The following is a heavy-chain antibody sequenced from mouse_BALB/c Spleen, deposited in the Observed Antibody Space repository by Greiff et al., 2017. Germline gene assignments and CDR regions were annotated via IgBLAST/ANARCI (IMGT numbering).Heavy chain of an antibody. CDR2: INSNGGST. D-gene: IGHD1-1*01. J-gene: IGHJ4*01. V-gene: IGHV5-6-3*01. Sequence: VQVVESGGGLVQPGGSLKLSCAASGFTFSSYGMSWVRQTPDKRLELVATINSNGGSTYYPDSVKGRFTISRDNAKNTLYLQMSSLKSEDTAMYYCARGSTVVAPSMDYWGQGTSVTVSS. CDR1: GFTFSSYG. CDR3: ARGSTVVAPSMDY.